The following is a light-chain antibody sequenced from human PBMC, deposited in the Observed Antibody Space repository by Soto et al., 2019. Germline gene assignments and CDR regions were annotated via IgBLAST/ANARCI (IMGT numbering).Light chain of an antibody. J-gene: IGLJ2*01. CDR3: SSYTISSTLV. CDR2: DVS. V-gene: IGLV2-14*03. Sequence: QSALTQPASVSGSPGQSITISCTGTSSDVGGYNYVSWYQQHPGKAPKLMIYDVSNRPSGVSNRFSGSKSGNTASLTISGLQAEDEADYYCSSYTISSTLVFGGGIKLTVL. CDR1: SSDVGGYNY.